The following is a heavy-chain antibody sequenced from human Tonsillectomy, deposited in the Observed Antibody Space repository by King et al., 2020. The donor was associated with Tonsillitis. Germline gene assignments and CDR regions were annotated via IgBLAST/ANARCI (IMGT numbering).Heavy chain of an antibody. D-gene: IGHD2-21*01. CDR3: ARIPRDAFDI. CDR1: GGSISSYY. Sequence: QLQESGPGLVKPSETLSLTCTVSGGSISSYYWCWIRQPPGKGLEWIGYIYYSGSTNYNPSLKSRVTITVDTSKNQFSLKLSSVTAADTAVYYCARIPRDAFDIWGQGTKVTVSS. V-gene: IGHV4-59*01. J-gene: IGHJ3*02. CDR2: IYYSGST.